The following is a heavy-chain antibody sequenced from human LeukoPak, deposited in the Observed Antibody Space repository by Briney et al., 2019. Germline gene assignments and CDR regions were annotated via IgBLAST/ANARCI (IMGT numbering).Heavy chain of an antibody. Sequence: TGGSLRLSCAASGFTFSSYWMSWVRQAPGKGLEWVANIKQDGSEKYYVDSVKGRFTISRDNAKNSLYLQMNSLRAEDTAVYYCARDPYDSSGYYEVYFDYWGQGTLVTVSS. CDR2: IKQDGSEK. V-gene: IGHV3-7*01. J-gene: IGHJ4*02. CDR3: ARDPYDSSGYYEVYFDY. D-gene: IGHD3-22*01. CDR1: GFTFSSYW.